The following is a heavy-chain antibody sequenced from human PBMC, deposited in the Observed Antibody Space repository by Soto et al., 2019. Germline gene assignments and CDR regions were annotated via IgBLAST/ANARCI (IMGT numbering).Heavy chain of an antibody. J-gene: IGHJ6*02. CDR3: ARWSSGITGTSSHYYYGMDV. CDR2: IIPIFGTA. D-gene: IGHD1-7*01. V-gene: IGHV1-69*01. CDR1: GGTFSSYA. Sequence: QVQLVQSGAEVKKPGSSVKVSCKASGGTFSSYAISWVRQAPGQGLEWMGGIIPIFGTANYAQKFQGRVTITADESTSTAYIELSSLRSEDTAVYYCARWSSGITGTSSHYYYGMDVWGQGTTVTVSS.